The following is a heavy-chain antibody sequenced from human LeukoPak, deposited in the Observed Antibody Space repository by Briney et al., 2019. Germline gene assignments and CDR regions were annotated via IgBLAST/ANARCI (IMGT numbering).Heavy chain of an antibody. CDR2: IYSGGST. Sequence: PGWSLRLSCAASEFTVSSNYMNWVRQAPGKGLEWVSVIYSGGSTYYADSVKGRFTISRDNSKNTLYLQMNSPRAEDTAVYYCAGGARRQQPFDYWGQGTLVTVSS. V-gene: IGHV3-66*01. CDR1: EFTVSSNY. CDR3: AGGARRQQPFDY. D-gene: IGHD6-13*01. J-gene: IGHJ4*02.